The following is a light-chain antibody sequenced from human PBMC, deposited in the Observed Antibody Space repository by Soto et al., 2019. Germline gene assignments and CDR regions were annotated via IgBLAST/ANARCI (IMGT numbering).Light chain of an antibody. CDR1: QGIAPY. V-gene: IGKV1-27*01. Sequence: DVQMTQAPSSLSAVVGDRVTISSRVMQGIAPYLAWFQQKPGKAPKLLIYATSTLHSGVPSRFSGSGSGTDFTLTICSLQPEAVVTYYCQKYNSAPPPFGYGTTVEIK. CDR3: QKYNSAPPP. J-gene: IGKJ4*01. CDR2: ATS.